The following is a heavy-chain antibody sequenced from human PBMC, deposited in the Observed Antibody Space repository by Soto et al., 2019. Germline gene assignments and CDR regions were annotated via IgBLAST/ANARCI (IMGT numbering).Heavy chain of an antibody. CDR3: ANDRHCGADCYSAFHD. D-gene: IGHD2-21*02. Sequence: GGSLRLSCAVSGFYVRSNYMPCVRQAPGKWLDWFSAISGSSSSTYYADSVKGRFTISRDNANNTLYLQMHSLRAEDTAVYFCANDRHCGADCYSAFHDWGPGTLVTVSS. J-gene: IGHJ4*02. V-gene: IGHV3-23*01. CDR2: ISGSSSST. CDR1: GFYVRSNY.